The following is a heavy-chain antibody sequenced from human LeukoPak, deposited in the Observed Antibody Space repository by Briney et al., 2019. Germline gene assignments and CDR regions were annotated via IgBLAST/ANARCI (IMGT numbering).Heavy chain of an antibody. CDR2: IIPIFGTA. CDR1: GGTFSSYA. V-gene: IGHV1-69*01. J-gene: IGHJ6*03. Sequence: SVKVSCKASGGTFSSYAISWVRQAPGQGLEWMGGIIPIFGTANYAQKFQGRVTITADESTSTAYMELSSLRSGDTAVYYCAKTRTIFGVVGYLDVWGKGTTVTVSS. D-gene: IGHD3-3*01. CDR3: AKTRTIFGVVGYLDV.